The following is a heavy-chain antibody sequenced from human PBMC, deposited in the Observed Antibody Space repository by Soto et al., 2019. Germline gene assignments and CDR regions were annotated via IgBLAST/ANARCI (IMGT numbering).Heavy chain of an antibody. D-gene: IGHD2-2*01. V-gene: IGHV1-18*04. CDR3: ARDLLVPVAIALGSYGMDV. Sequence: QVQLVQSGAEVKKPGASVKVSCKASGYAFTNYGFTWVRQAPGQGLEWMGWISAYNGNTNYAQKFQGRVSMTTDTSTHKAYMELRSLRSDDTAVYYCARDLLVPVAIALGSYGMDVWGQGSTVTVSS. J-gene: IGHJ6*02. CDR2: ISAYNGNT. CDR1: GYAFTNYG.